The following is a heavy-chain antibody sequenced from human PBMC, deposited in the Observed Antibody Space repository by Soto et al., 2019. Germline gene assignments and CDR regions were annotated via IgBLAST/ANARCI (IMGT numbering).Heavy chain of an antibody. D-gene: IGHD2-21*02. CDR3: ARGDRGAFDL. Sequence: AKVCWEACGYGLTCSYWRQSVRQAPGQGLEWMAIIKVDSGRATYAQKFQGRVTLTRDTSTTTVYMDLSSLTSEDTAVYYCARGDRGAFDLWGQGTMVTVSS. CDR2: IKVDSGRA. J-gene: IGHJ3*01. V-gene: IGHV1-46*01. CDR1: GYGLTCSYW.